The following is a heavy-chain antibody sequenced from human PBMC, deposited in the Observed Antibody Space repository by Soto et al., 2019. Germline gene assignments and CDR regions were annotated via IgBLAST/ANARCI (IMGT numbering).Heavy chain of an antibody. Sequence: QVQLVQSGAEVNNPGASVKVSCKASGYTFSNYGISWVRQAPGQGLEWMGTISVYNGDTNYAQKFQGRVTMTTDTSTSTAHMEVRSLSSDDTAVYYCARTDSGDYVPPLDYWCQGTLVPVSS. CDR2: ISVYNGDT. D-gene: IGHD4-17*01. CDR3: ARTDSGDYVPPLDY. CDR1: GYTFSNYG. J-gene: IGHJ4*02. V-gene: IGHV1-18*01.